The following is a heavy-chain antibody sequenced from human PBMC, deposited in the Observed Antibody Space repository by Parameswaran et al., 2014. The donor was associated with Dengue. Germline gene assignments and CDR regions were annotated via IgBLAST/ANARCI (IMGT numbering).Heavy chain of an antibody. CDR2: IDPGDSYT. V-gene: IGHV5-10-1*01. Sequence: VRQMPGKGLEWMGRIDPGDSYTNYSPSFEGHVTMSTDRSVSAAYLEWSSLKASDTAIYYCARHLNSDWFGPPFDPWGQGTLVTVSS. CDR3: ARHLNSDWFGPPFDP. J-gene: IGHJ5*02. D-gene: IGHD3-9*01.